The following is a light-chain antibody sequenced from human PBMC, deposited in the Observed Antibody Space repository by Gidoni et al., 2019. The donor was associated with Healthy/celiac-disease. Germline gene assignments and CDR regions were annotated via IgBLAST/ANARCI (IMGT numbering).Light chain of an antibody. CDR2: AAA. Sequence: DIQMTQSPSSLSASVGDRVTMTCRASQSISSYLNWYQQKPGKAPTLLIYAAASLQSGVPSRFSGSGSVTDFTLTISSLQPEDFATYYCQQSYSLTFGGGTKVEIK. CDR1: QSISSY. CDR3: QQSYSLT. J-gene: IGKJ4*01. V-gene: IGKV1-39*01.